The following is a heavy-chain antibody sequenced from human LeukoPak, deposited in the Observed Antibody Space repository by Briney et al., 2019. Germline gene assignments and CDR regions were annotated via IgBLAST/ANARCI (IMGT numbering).Heavy chain of an antibody. CDR1: GGTFSSYA. J-gene: IGHJ4*02. CDR2: IIPILGIA. Sequence: GASVKVSCKASGGTFSSYAISWVRQAPGQGLEWMGRIIPILGIANYAQKFQGRVTITADKSTSTAYMELSSLRSEDTAVYYCARDCSSTSCYMAPEDDYWGQGTLVTVSS. CDR3: ARDCSSTSCYMAPEDDY. D-gene: IGHD2-2*02. V-gene: IGHV1-69*04.